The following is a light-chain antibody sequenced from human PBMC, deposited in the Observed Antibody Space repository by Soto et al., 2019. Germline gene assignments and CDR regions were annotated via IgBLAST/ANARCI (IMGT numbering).Light chain of an antibody. Sequence: QSVLTQPASVSGSPGQSITISCTGTSSDVGGYNYVSWYQQHPGKAPKLMIYDVNIRPSGISDRFSGSKSGNTASLTISGLQAEDEADYYCSSYTSSSYLYVRFGGGTQLTVL. CDR1: SSDVGGYNY. CDR2: DVN. V-gene: IGLV2-14*01. J-gene: IGLJ2*01. CDR3: SSYTSSSYLYVR.